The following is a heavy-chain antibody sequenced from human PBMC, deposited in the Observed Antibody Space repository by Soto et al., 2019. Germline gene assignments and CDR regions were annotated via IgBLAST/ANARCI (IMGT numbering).Heavy chain of an antibody. Sequence: QVKLGQSGGEVRKPGASVKVSCKASGYTFTSYGVSWVRQAPGQGLEWMGWIRAYTGYTNYAQKFQGRVTITTDTSTSTAYMELRSLISDDTAVYYCARASDGYRSGWYVGYVDYWGQGALVTVSS. V-gene: IGHV1-18*04. J-gene: IGHJ4*02. D-gene: IGHD6-19*01. CDR2: IRAYTGYT. CDR1: GYTFTSYG. CDR3: ARASDGYRSGWYVGYVDY.